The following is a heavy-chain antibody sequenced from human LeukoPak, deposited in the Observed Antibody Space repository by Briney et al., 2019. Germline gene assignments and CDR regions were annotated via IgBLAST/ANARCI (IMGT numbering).Heavy chain of an antibody. V-gene: IGHV3-33*01. CDR3: ARGGYDFWSGYSKPHYSDY. Sequence: GGSLRLSCAASGFTFSSYGMHWVRQAPGKGLEWVAVIWYDGSNKYYADSVKGRFTISRDNSKNTLYLQMNSLRAEDTAVYYCARGGYDFWSGYSKPHYSDYWGQGTLVTVSS. CDR1: GFTFSSYG. J-gene: IGHJ4*02. CDR2: IWYDGSNK. D-gene: IGHD3-3*01.